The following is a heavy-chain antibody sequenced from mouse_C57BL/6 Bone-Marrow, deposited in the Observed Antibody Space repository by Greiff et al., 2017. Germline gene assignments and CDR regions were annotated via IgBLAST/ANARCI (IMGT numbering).Heavy chain of an antibody. J-gene: IGHJ3*01. CDR1: GFTFSSYA. D-gene: IGHD3-2*02. Sequence: EVQLVESGDGLVKPGGSLTLSCAASGFTFSSYAMSWVRQTPEKRLEWVAYISSGVGYIYYADTVKGRVTISRDKASNTLYLQMSRLKSEDTDMYYCTRGSSGYAWFAYWGQGTLVTVSA. V-gene: IGHV5-9-1*02. CDR2: ISSGVGYI. CDR3: TRGSSGYAWFAY.